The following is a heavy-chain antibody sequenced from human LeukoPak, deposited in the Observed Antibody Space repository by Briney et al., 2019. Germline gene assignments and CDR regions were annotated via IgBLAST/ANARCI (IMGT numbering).Heavy chain of an antibody. J-gene: IGHJ4*02. CDR1: GYTFTSYG. CDR3: ARYSSGRETYDY. V-gene: IGHV1-18*01. CDR2: ISAYNGNT. Sequence: ASVTVSCTASGYTFTSYGISWVRQAPGQGLEWMGWISAYNGNTNYAQKLQGRVTMTTDTSTSTAYMELRSLRSDDTAVYYCARYSSGRETYDYWGQGTLVTVSS. D-gene: IGHD6-19*01.